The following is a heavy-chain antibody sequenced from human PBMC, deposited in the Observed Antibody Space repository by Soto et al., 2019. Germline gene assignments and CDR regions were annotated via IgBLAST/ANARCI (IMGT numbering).Heavy chain of an antibody. J-gene: IGHJ4*02. CDR1: TVTFSSFA. D-gene: IGHD3-22*01. CDR3: ATDPNFYDSSAYYPSRRLAS. CDR2: ISGSGTET. V-gene: IGHV3-23*01. Sequence: GGSLRLSCTVSTVTFSSFAMSWVRQSPGKGLEWVSAISGSGTETFYADSVKGRFAISRDNSKNSLFLQMNTLRAEDTATYYCATDPNFYDSSAYYPSRRLASWGQGSLVTVS.